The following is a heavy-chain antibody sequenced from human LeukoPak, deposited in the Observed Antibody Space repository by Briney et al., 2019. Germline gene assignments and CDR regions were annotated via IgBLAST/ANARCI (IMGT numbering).Heavy chain of an antibody. CDR1: GYTFTAYY. V-gene: IGHV1-2*02. J-gene: IGHJ4*02. CDR3: ARSGIVGAGY. CDR2: INPNSGGT. Sequence: ASVKVSCKASGYTFTAYYIQWVRQAPGQGLEWMGWINPNSGGTNYVQKFQGRVTMTRDTSISTAYMELSRVGSDDTAVYYCARSGIVGAGYWGQGTLVTVSS. D-gene: IGHD1-26*01.